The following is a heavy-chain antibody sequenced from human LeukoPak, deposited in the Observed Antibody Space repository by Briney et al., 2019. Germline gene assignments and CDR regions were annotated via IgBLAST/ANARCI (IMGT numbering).Heavy chain of an antibody. J-gene: IGHJ5*02. CDR2: INTNTGNP. Sequence: ASVKVSCKASGYTFTTYAMNWVRQAPGQGLEWMGWINTNTGNPTYAQGFTGRFVFSLDTSVSTAYLQISSLKAEDTAVYYCARVGNKEPGDYGSGTRRHGVRNWFDPWGQGTLVTVSS. CDR1: GYTFTTYA. D-gene: IGHD3-10*01. CDR3: ARVGNKEPGDYGSGTRRHGVRNWFDP. V-gene: IGHV7-4-1*02.